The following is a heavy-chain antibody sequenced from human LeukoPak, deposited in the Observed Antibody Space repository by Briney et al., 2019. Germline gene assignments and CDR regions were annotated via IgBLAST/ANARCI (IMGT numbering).Heavy chain of an antibody. V-gene: IGHV3-43D*03. Sequence: PGGSLRLSCAASGFTFDDYAMHWVRQTPGKGLEWVSLISWDGSSTYYADSVKGRFTISRDNSENSLYLQMNGLRAEDTALYYCAKDQYYYGSGSLDPWGQGTLVTVSS. D-gene: IGHD3-10*01. J-gene: IGHJ5*02. CDR3: AKDQYYYGSGSLDP. CDR1: GFTFDDYA. CDR2: ISWDGSST.